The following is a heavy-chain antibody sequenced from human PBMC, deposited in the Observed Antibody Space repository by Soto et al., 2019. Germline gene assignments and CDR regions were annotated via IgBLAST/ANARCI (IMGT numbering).Heavy chain of an antibody. CDR3: AMVDNYVTPTPQDV. V-gene: IGHV1-18*01. CDR1: GYIFVNYG. J-gene: IGHJ6*02. D-gene: IGHD3-16*01. Sequence: QVQLVQSGDEVRKPGSSVKVSCKASGYIFVNYGIAWVRQAPGQGLEWMGWISRYSGNTHYASKVQGRLIMTTDTSTSTAYMVQGSLTSDDTAEYYGAMVDNYVTPTPQDVWGQGTTVTVSS. CDR2: ISRYSGNT.